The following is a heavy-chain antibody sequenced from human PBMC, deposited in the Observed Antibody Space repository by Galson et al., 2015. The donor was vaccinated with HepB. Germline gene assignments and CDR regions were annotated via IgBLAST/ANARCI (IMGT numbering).Heavy chain of an antibody. V-gene: IGHV4-39*01. Sequence: ETLSLTCTVSGGSISSSSYYWGWLRQPPGKGLEWIGSFYYTGNTHYNPSLKSRVTISGDTSKNQFSLKLNSVTAADTAVYCCARHESESKTYAADNWGQGTLVTVSS. D-gene: IGHD2-2*01. CDR3: ARHESESKTYAADN. CDR2: FYYTGNT. J-gene: IGHJ4*02. CDR1: GGSISSSSYY.